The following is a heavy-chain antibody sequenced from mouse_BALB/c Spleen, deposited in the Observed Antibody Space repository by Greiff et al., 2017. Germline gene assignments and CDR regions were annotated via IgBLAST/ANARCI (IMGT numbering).Heavy chain of an antibody. CDR3: ARGDGNYPDWYFDV. Sequence: EVQLVESGGGLVKPGGSLKLSCAASGFTFSSYAMSWVRQTPEKRLEWVASISSGGSTYYPDSVKGRFTISRDNARNILYLQMSSLRSEDTAMYYCARGDGNYPDWYFDVWGAGTTVTVSS. CDR2: ISSGGST. V-gene: IGHV5-6-5*01. CDR1: GFTFSSYA. J-gene: IGHJ1*01. D-gene: IGHD2-1*01.